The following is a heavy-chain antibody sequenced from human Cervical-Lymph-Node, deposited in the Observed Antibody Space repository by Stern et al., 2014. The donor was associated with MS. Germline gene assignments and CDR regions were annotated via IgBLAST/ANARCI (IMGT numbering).Heavy chain of an antibody. D-gene: IGHD2-15*01. Sequence: QVQLVQSGGGVVQPGRSLRLSCAASGFTLRSYGMHLVRQAPGKGLEWVAVISNDGNEKDYTDSVKGRFTISRDNSKNTLYLQMNSLRTEDTAMYYCAKDRLFCSGGGCYGMDVWGQGTTVTVSS. CDR1: GFTLRSYG. CDR3: AKDRLFCSGGGCYGMDV. CDR2: ISNDGNEK. J-gene: IGHJ6*02. V-gene: IGHV3-30*18.